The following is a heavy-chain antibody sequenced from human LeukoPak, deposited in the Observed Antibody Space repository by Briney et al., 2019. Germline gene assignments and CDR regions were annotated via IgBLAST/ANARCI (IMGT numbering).Heavy chain of an antibody. CDR1: GFTISSYH. CDR2: LYTGGKT. J-gene: IGHJ3*02. CDR3: ARDSTFDI. V-gene: IGHV3-53*01. D-gene: IGHD2-2*01. Sequence: GGSLRLSCAASGFTISSYHMSWVRQAPGKGLEWVSVLYTGGKTSYAGAVRGRFTVSRDNSKNTLSLEMNSLRAEDSAVYYCARDSTFDIWGQGTVVTVSS.